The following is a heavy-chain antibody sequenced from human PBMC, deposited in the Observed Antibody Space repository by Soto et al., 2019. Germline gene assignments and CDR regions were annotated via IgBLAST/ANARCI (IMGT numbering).Heavy chain of an antibody. J-gene: IGHJ4*02. CDR2: INHSGST. CDR1: GETFSAYY. V-gene: IGHV4-34*01. CDR3: SRRTRYMRGNYYFDY. D-gene: IGHD2-8*01. Sequence: NPSETLSLTCTVCGETFSAYYERWPRQPPEKGLEWIGEINHSGSTNYNPALKSRVTISVDTSKNQFSLKLSSVTAADTAVYYCSRRTRYMRGNYYFDYWGQGTLVTVS.